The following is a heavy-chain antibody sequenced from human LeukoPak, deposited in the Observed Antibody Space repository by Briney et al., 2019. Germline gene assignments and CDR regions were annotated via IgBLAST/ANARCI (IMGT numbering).Heavy chain of an antibody. Sequence: TLSLTCTVSGGSISRGDYYWSWIRQPPGKGLEWIGYIYHTGSTDCNPSLRSRVTISVDTSKNQFSLKLSSVTAADTAVYYCARAHYFDYWGQGTVDPVSS. CDR1: GGSISRGDYY. J-gene: IGHJ4*02. CDR3: ARAHYFDY. CDR2: IYHTGST. V-gene: IGHV4-30-4*01.